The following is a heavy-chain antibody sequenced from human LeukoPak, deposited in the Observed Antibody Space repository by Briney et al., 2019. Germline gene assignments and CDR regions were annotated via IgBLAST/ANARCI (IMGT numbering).Heavy chain of an antibody. Sequence: GGSLRLSCAASGFTFSSYWMHWVRQVPGKGLVWVSRITSDGSNTIYADSVKGRFSISRDNAKNTLYLQMNSLRAEDTAVYYCARDDAFDIWGQGTMVTVSS. CDR1: GFTFSSYW. CDR3: ARDDAFDI. V-gene: IGHV3-74*01. CDR2: ITSDGSNT. J-gene: IGHJ3*02.